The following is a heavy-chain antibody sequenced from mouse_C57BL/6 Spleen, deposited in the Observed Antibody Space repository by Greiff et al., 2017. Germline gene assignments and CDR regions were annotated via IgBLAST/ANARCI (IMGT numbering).Heavy chain of an antibody. CDR2: INPSNGGT. J-gene: IGHJ1*03. Sequence: QVQLQQSGTELVKPGASVKLSCKASGYTFTSYWMHWVKQRPGQGLEWIGNINPSNGGTNYNEKFKSKATLTVDKSSSTAYMQLSSLTSEDSAVYYCARRGTTVVARYFDVWGTGTTVTVSS. CDR1: GYTFTSYW. D-gene: IGHD1-1*01. CDR3: ARRGTTVVARYFDV. V-gene: IGHV1-53*01.